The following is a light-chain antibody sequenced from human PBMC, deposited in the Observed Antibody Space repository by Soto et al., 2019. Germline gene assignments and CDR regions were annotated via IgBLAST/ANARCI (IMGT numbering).Light chain of an antibody. J-gene: IGKJ4*01. CDR2: DAS. CDR3: QQRSNWPLT. CDR1: LSVSTN. Sequence: EIVLTQSPATLSLSPGERAILSCRASLSVSTNLAWYQQKPGQAPRLFIFDASNRATGIPARFSGGGSGTDFTLPISSLEPEDFAVYYCQQRSNWPLTFGGGTKVESK. V-gene: IGKV3-11*01.